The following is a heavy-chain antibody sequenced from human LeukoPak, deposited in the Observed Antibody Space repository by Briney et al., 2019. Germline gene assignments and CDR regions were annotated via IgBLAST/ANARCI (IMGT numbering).Heavy chain of an antibody. J-gene: IGHJ4*02. CDR1: GFTFSSYA. CDR2: FGTRSTSV. D-gene: IGHD3-22*01. Sequence: PGGSLRLSCAASGFTFSSYAMTWIRQAPGKGLEWVSSFGTRSTSVYHAGSVKGRFAISRDNAKNSLYLQMNSLRAEDTALYYCAKQGYDSSGYWGYWGQGTLVTVSS. V-gene: IGHV3-21*01. CDR3: AKQGYDSSGYWGY.